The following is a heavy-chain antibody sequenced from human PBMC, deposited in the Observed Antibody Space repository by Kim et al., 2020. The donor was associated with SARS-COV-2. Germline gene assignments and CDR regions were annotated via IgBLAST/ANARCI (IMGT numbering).Heavy chain of an antibody. CDR2: T. CDR3: ASGARNWFDP. J-gene: IGHJ5*02. Sequence: TNCAQKLQGRVTMTRDTAISTAYMELSRLRSDDTAVYYCASGARNWFDPWGQGTLVTVSS. D-gene: IGHD3-10*01. V-gene: IGHV1-2*02.